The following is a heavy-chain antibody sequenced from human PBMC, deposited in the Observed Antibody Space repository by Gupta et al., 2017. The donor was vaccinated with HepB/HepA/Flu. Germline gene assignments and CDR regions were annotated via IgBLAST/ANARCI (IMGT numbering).Heavy chain of an antibody. CDR3: ARDLLHITPSHYMDV. V-gene: IGHV3-33*01. CDR2: IWYDGSNK. CDR1: YGSYG. J-gene: IGHJ6*03. D-gene: IGHD3-3*01. Sequence: YGSYGMHWVRQAPGKGLEWVAVIWYDGSNKYYADSVKGRFTISRDNSKNTLYLQMNSLRAEDTAVYYCARDLLHITPSHYMDVWGKGTTVTVSS.